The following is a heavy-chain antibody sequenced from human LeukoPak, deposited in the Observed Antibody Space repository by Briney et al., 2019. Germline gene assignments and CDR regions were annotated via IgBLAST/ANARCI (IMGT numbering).Heavy chain of an antibody. CDR3: ARDLAPDIVVVVAATGLE. D-gene: IGHD2-15*01. CDR1: GFTFSTYW. CDR2: IKPDGSEK. V-gene: IGHV3-7*01. J-gene: IGHJ4*02. Sequence: GGSLRLYCAASGFTFSTYWMGWVRQAPGKGLEWVAKIKPDGSEKDHVDSVKGRFTISRDNAKNSLYLQMNSLRAEDTAVYYCARDLAPDIVVVVAATGLEWGQGTLVTVSS.